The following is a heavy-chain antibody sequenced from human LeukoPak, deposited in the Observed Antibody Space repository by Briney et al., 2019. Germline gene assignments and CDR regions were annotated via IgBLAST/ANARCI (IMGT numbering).Heavy chain of an antibody. CDR1: GGSINNYY. CDR2: IYYSGST. CDR3: ARTASRGYYNWFDL. J-gene: IGHJ5*02. V-gene: IGHV4-59*08. Sequence: SETLSLTCSVSGGSINNYYWSWIRQPPGKGLEWIGYIYYSGSTNYNPSLKSRVTISVDTSRNQFSLKLSSVTAADTAVYYCARTASRGYYNWFDLWGQGTLVTVSS. D-gene: IGHD3-22*01.